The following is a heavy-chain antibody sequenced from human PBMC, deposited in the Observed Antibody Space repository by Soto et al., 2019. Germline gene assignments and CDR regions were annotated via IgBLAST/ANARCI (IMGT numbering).Heavy chain of an antibody. D-gene: IGHD7-27*01. CDR1: GFTVSNNY. CDR2: IYRDGRT. Sequence: EVQLVESGGGVVQPGGSLRLSCAASGFTVSNNYVSWVRQAPGKGLEWVSLIYRDGRTYYADSVKGSFTISRGNSNNTFFLQMNVLRAEDTAVYYCARNWGNWYFNLWGRGTLVTVSS. CDR3: ARNWGNWYFNL. V-gene: IGHV3-66*01. J-gene: IGHJ2*01.